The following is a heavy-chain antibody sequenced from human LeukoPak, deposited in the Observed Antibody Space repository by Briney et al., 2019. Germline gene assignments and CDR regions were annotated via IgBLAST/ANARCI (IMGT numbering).Heavy chain of an antibody. V-gene: IGHV3-23*01. D-gene: IGHD3-10*01. CDR1: GFTFSSYA. Sequence: GGSPRLSCAASGFTFSSYAMSWVRQAPGKGLEWVSAISGSGGSTYYADSVKGRFTISRDNSKNTLYLQMNSLRAEDTAIYYCAKDKGRTMVRGSFDYWGQGTLVTVSS. J-gene: IGHJ4*02. CDR2: ISGSGGST. CDR3: AKDKGRTMVRGSFDY.